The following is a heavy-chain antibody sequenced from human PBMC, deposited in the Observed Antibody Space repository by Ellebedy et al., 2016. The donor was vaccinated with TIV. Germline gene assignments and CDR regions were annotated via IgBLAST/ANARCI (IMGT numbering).Heavy chain of an antibody. J-gene: IGHJ4*02. CDR2: FDPDDSYR. CDR1: GYIFTDHW. D-gene: IGHD3-10*01. V-gene: IGHV5-10-1*01. CDR3: ASAKYYGSGTYAHYLDY. Sequence: GESLKISCKTSGYIFTDHWISWVRQVPGKGLEWMGRFDPDDSYRNYSPSFQDHVTFSADKSISTAYLQWSSLKASDTAMYYCASAKYYGSGTYAHYLDYWGQGTLVTVSS.